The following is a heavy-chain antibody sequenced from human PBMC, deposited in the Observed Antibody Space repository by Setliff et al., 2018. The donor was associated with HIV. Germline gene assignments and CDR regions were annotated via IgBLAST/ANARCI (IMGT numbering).Heavy chain of an antibody. Sequence: ASVKVSCKASGYSFTGHYIHWVRQAPGQGLEWLGRIDPNSGGTKYAQKFQGRVTMTRDTSITTAYMELSRLRSEDTGMYYCARSSRANEAFDVWGQGTMVTVSS. V-gene: IGHV1-2*05. CDR2: IDPNSGGT. CDR3: ARSSRANEAFDV. J-gene: IGHJ3*01. CDR1: GYSFTGHY.